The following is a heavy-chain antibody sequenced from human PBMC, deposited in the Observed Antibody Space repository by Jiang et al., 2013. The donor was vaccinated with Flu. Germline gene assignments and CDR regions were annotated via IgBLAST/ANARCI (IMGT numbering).Heavy chain of an antibody. J-gene: IGHJ5*02. Sequence: GPGLVKPSETLTLTCTVSGGSVRSDIYYWNWIRQPPGKGLEWIGYIYYGGSINYNPSLMSRVTISVDMSKNQFSLRLSSVTTADTAVYFCARGIATAGFWFDPWGPGNPRSPSPQ. D-gene: IGHD6-13*01. V-gene: IGHV4-61*01. CDR3: ARGIATAGFWFDP. CDR2: IYYGGSI. CDR1: GGSVRSDIYY.